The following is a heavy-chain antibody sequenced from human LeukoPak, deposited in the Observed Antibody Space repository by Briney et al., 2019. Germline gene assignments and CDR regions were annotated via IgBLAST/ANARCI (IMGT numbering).Heavy chain of an antibody. J-gene: IGHJ4*02. CDR2: IYYSGST. Sequence: SEALSLTCTVSGGSISSSSYYWGWIRQPPGKGLEWIGSIYYSGSTYYNPSLKSRVTISVDTSKNQFSLKLSSVTAADTAVYYCARAVYDFWSGYHYWGQGTLVTVSS. CDR3: ARAVYDFWSGYHY. V-gene: IGHV4-39*01. CDR1: GGSISSSSYY. D-gene: IGHD3-3*01.